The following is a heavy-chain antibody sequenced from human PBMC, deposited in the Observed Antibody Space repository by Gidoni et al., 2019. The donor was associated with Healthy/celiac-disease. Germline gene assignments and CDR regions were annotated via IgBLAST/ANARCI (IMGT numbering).Heavy chain of an antibody. CDR1: GFTFGDYA. V-gene: IGHV3-49*05. J-gene: IGHJ5*02. CDR3: TRERLRFPNWFDP. CDR2: IRSKEYGGTT. D-gene: IGHD3-3*01. Sequence: EVQLVESGGGLVKPGRSLRLSCTASGFTFGDYAMSWCRQAPGKGLDWLGFIRSKEYGGTTEYAASVKGRFTISRDDSKSIAYLQMNSLKTEDTAVYYCTRERLRFPNWFDPWGQGTLVTVSS.